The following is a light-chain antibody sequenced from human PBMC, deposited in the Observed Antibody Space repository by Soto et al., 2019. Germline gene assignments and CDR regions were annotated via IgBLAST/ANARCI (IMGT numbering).Light chain of an antibody. J-gene: IGLJ2*01. CDR3: SSYTSSSTVI. CDR1: SSDVGGYNY. CDR2: DVR. V-gene: IGLV2-14*01. Sequence: QSALTQPASVSGSPGQSIIISCTGTSSDVGGYNYISWYQQHPGKAPKFIIYDVRNRPSGVSIRFSGSRSGNTASLTISGLQAEDEADYYCSSYTSSSTVIFGGGTKLTVL.